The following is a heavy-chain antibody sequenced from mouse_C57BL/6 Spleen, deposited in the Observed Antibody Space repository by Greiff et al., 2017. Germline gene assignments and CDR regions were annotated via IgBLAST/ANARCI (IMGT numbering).Heavy chain of an antibody. J-gene: IGHJ2*01. CDR1: GFTFTDYY. Sequence: EVQRVESGGGLVQPGGSLSLSCAASGFTFTDYYMSWVRQPPGKALEWLGFIRNKANGYTTEYSASVKGRFTISRDKSQSILYLQMNALRAEDSATYYCARYDGYSFDYWGQGTTLTVSS. CDR2: IRNKANGYTT. V-gene: IGHV7-3*01. CDR3: ARYDGYSFDY. D-gene: IGHD2-3*01.